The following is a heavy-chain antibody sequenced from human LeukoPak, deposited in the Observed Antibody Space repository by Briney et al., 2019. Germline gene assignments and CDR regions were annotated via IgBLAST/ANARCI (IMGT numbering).Heavy chain of an antibody. CDR1: GFTLSNYW. CDR2: IKQDGSEK. V-gene: IGHV3-7*01. D-gene: IGHD1-26*01. Sequence: GGSLRLSCAASGFTLSNYWMSWVRQAPGKGLEWVANIKQDGSEKYYVDSVKGRSIISRDNAKNSLYLQMNSLRAEDTAVYYCARVGSGNYYGVGDIWGPGTMVTVSS. J-gene: IGHJ3*02. CDR3: ARVGSGNYYGVGDI.